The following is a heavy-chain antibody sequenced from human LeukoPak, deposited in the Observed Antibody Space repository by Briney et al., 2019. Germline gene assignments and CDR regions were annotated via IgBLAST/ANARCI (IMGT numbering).Heavy chain of an antibody. CDR1: GFTFSNYE. Sequence: TGGSLRLFCAASGFTFSNYEMRWVRQAPGKGLEWVSYISSGGRTKYYADSVRGRLTTSRDNAKSSLSLQMDSLRAEDTAVYYCTSGGDRWELPIIWGRGTMVIVTS. CDR2: ISSGGRTK. CDR3: TSGGDRWELPII. D-gene: IGHD1-26*01. J-gene: IGHJ3*02. V-gene: IGHV3-48*03.